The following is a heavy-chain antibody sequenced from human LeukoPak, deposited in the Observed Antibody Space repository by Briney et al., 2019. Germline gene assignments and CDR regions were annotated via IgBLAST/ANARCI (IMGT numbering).Heavy chain of an antibody. CDR1: GFTFSSYE. V-gene: IGHV3-48*03. CDR3: AKGPGARGHFNWFDP. D-gene: IGHD5-12*01. Sequence: GGSLRLSCAASGFTFSSYEMNWVRQAPGKGLEWISYITASSTTIYYADSVKGRFTISRDNAKNSLYLQMNGLRGEDTAVYYCAKGPGARGHFNWFDPWGQGTLVTVSS. CDR2: ITASSTTI. J-gene: IGHJ5*02.